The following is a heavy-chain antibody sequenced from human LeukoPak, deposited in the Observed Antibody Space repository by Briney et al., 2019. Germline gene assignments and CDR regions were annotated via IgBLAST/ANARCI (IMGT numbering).Heavy chain of an antibody. Sequence: GASVKVSCKASGYIFSGYYMHWLRQAPGQGLEWMGWISAYNGNTNYAQKLQGRVTMTTDTSTSTAYMELRSLRSDDTAVYYCARASRVDPGDYWGQGTLVTVSS. CDR2: ISAYNGNT. V-gene: IGHV1-18*04. J-gene: IGHJ4*02. D-gene: IGHD3-3*01. CDR1: GYIFSGYY. CDR3: ARASRVDPGDY.